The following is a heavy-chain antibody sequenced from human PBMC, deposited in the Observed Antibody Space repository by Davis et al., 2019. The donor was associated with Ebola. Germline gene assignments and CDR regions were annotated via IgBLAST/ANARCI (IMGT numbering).Heavy chain of an antibody. CDR1: GGSFSGFF. CDR2: INHSGNT. V-gene: IGHV4-34*01. CDR3: ARVQVGVLD. Sequence: MPSETLSPTFAVYGGSFSGFFWSWIRQPPGKGLEWIGEINHSGNTHYNPSLKSRVAISVDASKNQFSLKLSSVTAADTAMYYCARVQVGVLDWGQGNLVTVSS. J-gene: IGHJ4*02. D-gene: IGHD3-22*01.